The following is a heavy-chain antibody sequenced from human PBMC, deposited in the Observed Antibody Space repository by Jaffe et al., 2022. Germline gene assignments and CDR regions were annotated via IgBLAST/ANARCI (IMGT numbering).Heavy chain of an antibody. Sequence: QVQLQESGPGLVKPSGTLSLTCAVSGGSISSSNWWSWVRQPPGKGLEWIGEIYHSGSTNYNPSLKSRVTISVDKSKNQFSLKLSSVTAADTAVYYCARRETGVRYYDILTGYYNVHRQAGAFDIWGQGTMVTVSS. V-gene: IGHV4-4*02. CDR1: GGSISSSNW. J-gene: IGHJ3*02. D-gene: IGHD3-9*01. CDR2: IYHSGST. CDR3: ARRETGVRYYDILTGYYNVHRQAGAFDI.